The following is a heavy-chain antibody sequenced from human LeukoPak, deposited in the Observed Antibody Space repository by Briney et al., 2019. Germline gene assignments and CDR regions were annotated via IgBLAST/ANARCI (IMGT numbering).Heavy chain of an antibody. CDR2: IKQDGSEK. J-gene: IGHJ4*02. CDR1: GFTFSSYW. D-gene: IGHD3-9*01. Sequence: GGSLRLSCAASGFTFSSYWMSWVRQAPGKGLEWVANIKQDGSEKYYVDSVKGRFTISRDSSKNTVHLQMNSLRAEDTAVYFCAKVNYEILSGFFSHMRDPPSFDYWGRGALVTVSS. CDR3: AKVNYEILSGFFSHMRDPPSFDY. V-gene: IGHV3-7*03.